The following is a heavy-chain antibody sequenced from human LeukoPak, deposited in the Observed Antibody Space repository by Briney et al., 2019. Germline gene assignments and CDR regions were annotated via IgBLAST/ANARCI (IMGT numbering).Heavy chain of an antibody. Sequence: PSETLSLTCAVSGGSISSSNWWSWVRQPPGKGLEWIGEIYHSGSTNYNPSLKSRVTISVDKSKNQFSLKLSSVTAADTAVYYCASINCSSTSCSLTDAFDIWGQGTMVTVSS. CDR3: ASINCSSTSCSLTDAFDI. CDR2: IYHSGST. V-gene: IGHV4-4*02. CDR1: GGSISSSNW. J-gene: IGHJ3*02. D-gene: IGHD2-2*01.